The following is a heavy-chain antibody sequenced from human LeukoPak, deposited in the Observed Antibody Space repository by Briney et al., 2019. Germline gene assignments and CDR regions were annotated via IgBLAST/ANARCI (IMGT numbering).Heavy chain of an antibody. D-gene: IGHD3-3*01. Sequence: ASVKVSCKASGYTFTSYGISWVRQATGQGLEWMGWMNPNSGNTGYAQKFQGRVTMTRNTSISTAYMELSSLRSEDTAVYYCARGGYYDFWSGTWTRGYYFDYWGQGTLVTVSS. J-gene: IGHJ4*02. CDR1: GYTFTSYG. V-gene: IGHV1-8*02. CDR2: MNPNSGNT. CDR3: ARGGYYDFWSGTWTRGYYFDY.